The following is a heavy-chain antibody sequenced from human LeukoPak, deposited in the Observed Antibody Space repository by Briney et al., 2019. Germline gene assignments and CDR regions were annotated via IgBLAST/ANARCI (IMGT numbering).Heavy chain of an antibody. J-gene: IGHJ3*02. CDR3: ARGPYYYDSSGPGDAFDI. Sequence: PSETLSLTCAVYGGSFSGYYWRWIRQFPGKGLEWIGEIHHSGSTNYNPSLKSRVTISVDTSKNQFSLKLSSVTAADTAVYYCARGPYYYDSSGPGDAFDIWGQGTMVTVSS. V-gene: IGHV4-34*01. D-gene: IGHD3-22*01. CDR2: IHHSGST. CDR1: GGSFSGYY.